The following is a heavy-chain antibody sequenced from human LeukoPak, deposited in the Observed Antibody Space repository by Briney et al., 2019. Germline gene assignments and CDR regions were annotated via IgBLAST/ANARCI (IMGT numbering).Heavy chain of an antibody. CDR3: ASPHCSSTSCYTIYDFWSGPHY. J-gene: IGHJ4*02. Sequence: GGSLRLSCAASGFTFSSYAITWVRQAPGKGLEWVSAISGSVDITYYADSVKGRFTISRDNSKNTLYLQMNSLRAEDTAVYYCASPHCSSTSCYTIYDFWSGPHYWGQGTLVTVSS. CDR1: GFTFSSYA. CDR2: ISGSVDIT. D-gene: IGHD2-2*02. V-gene: IGHV3-23*01.